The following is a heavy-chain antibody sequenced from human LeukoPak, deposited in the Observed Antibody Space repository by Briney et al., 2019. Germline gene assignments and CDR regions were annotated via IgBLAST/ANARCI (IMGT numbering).Heavy chain of an antibody. CDR1: GFTFSGSA. CDR3: TTGDYYDSSGYGFDY. CDR2: IRSKANSYAT. Sequence: GGSLRLSCAASGFTFSGSAMHWVRQASGKGLEWVGRIRSKANSYATAYAASVKGRFTISRDDSKNTAYLQMNSLKTEDTAVYYCTTGDYYDSSGYGFDYWGQGTLVTVSS. D-gene: IGHD3-22*01. V-gene: IGHV3-73*01. J-gene: IGHJ4*02.